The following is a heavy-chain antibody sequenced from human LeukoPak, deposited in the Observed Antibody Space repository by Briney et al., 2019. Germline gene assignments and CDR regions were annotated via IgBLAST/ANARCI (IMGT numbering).Heavy chain of an antibody. V-gene: IGHV4-34*01. J-gene: IGHJ5*02. CDR2: INHSGST. CDR1: GGSFSGYY. CDR3: ASRLIEYYDSSGYYP. Sequence: PSETLSLTCAVYGGSFSGYYWSWIRQPPGKGLEWIGEINHSGSTNYNPSLKSRVTMSVDTSKNQFSLKLSSVTAADTAVYYCASRLIEYYDSSGYYPWGQGTLVTVSS. D-gene: IGHD3-22*01.